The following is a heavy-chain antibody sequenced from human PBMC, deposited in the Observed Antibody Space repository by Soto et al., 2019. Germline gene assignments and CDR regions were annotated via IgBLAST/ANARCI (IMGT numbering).Heavy chain of an antibody. CDR2: IGRGGSTI. CDR3: ARRRHLVLFGY. V-gene: IGHV3-11*01. D-gene: IGHD6-13*01. Sequence: PGGSLRLSCAASGFTFSDYYMTWIRQAPGKGLEWVSYIGRGGSTIYYADSVKGRFTVSSDNAKNSLYLQMNSLRAEDTAVYYCARRRHLVLFGYWGQGSMVTVSS. CDR1: GFTFSDYY. J-gene: IGHJ4*02.